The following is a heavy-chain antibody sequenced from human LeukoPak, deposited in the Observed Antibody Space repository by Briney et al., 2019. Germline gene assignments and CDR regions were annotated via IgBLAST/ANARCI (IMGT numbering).Heavy chain of an antibody. Sequence: RRASVKVSCKASGYTFTSYYMHWVRQAPGQGLEWRGIINPSGGSTSYAQKFQGRVTMTRDMSTSTVYMELSSLRSEDTAVYYCARHIVYYDFWSGYFGKTQDSGLNYYYYYMDVWGKGTTVTVSS. D-gene: IGHD3-3*01. V-gene: IGHV1-46*01. CDR3: ARHIVYYDFWSGYFGKTQDSGLNYYYYYMDV. CDR2: INPSGGST. CDR1: GYTFTSYY. J-gene: IGHJ6*03.